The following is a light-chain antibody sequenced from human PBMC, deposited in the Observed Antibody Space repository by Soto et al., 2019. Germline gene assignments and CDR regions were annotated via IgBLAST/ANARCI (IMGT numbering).Light chain of an antibody. CDR1: SGHSSYG. Sequence: QPVLTQSPSASASLGASVNFTCTLSSGHSSYGIAWHQQQPEKGPRYLMKVNSDGSHRKGDGIPDRFSGSSSGAERYLTISSLQSEDEADYYCQTWGTGIAVFGGGTKLTV. CDR3: QTWGTGIAV. V-gene: IGLV4-69*01. J-gene: IGLJ2*01. CDR2: VNSDGSH.